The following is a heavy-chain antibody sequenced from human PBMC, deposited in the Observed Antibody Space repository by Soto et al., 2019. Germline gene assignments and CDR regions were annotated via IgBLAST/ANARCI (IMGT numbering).Heavy chain of an antibody. J-gene: IGHJ6*03. CDR2: MNPNIGNT. V-gene: IGHV1-8*01. D-gene: IGHD3-3*01. CDR3: ARRKRFLEWSPHPEVDYYYYYMDV. CDR1: GYTFTSYD. Sequence: ASVKVSCKASGYTFTSYDINWVRQATGQGLEWMGWMNPNIGNTGYAQKFQGRVTMTRNTSISTAYMELSSLRSEDTAVYYCARRKRFLEWSPHPEVDYYYYYMDVWGKGTTVTV.